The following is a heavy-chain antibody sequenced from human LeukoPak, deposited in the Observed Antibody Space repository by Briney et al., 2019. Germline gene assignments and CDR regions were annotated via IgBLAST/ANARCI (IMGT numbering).Heavy chain of an antibody. CDR3: ARDGSYSSGAIFDY. Sequence: GGSLRLSCAASGFTFSSYSVNWVRQAPGKGLEWVSSISSSSSYIYYADSVKGRFTISRDNAKNSLYLQMNSLRAEDTAVYYCARDGSYSSGAIFDYWGQGTLVTVSS. J-gene: IGHJ4*02. CDR2: ISSSSSYI. D-gene: IGHD6-19*01. CDR1: GFTFSSYS. V-gene: IGHV3-21*01.